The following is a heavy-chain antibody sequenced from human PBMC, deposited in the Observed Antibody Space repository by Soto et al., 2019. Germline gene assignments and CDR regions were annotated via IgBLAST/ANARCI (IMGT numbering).Heavy chain of an antibody. Sequence: QVQLVQSGAEVKKPGSSVKVSCKAAGGSFASYAITWLRQAPGQGLEWMGGIIPLFNTTTYAQKFQDRVTITADEATNTAYMQLSSLISEDTALYYCAREYSYGSGTYFDYWGQGTLVIVSS. CDR2: IIPLFNTT. CDR1: GGSFASYA. D-gene: IGHD3-10*01. V-gene: IGHV1-69*01. CDR3: AREYSYGSGTYFDY. J-gene: IGHJ4*02.